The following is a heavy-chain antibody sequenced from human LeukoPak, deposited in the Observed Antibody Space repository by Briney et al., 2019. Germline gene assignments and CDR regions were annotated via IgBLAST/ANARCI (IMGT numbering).Heavy chain of an antibody. D-gene: IGHD6-19*01. CDR1: GFTFSSYG. CDR3: AKDSIAVAGTNWFDP. Sequence: GGSLRRSCAASGFTFSSYGMHWVRQAPGKGLEWVAVISYDGSNKYYADSVKGRFTISRDNSKNTLYLQMNSLRAEDTAVYYCAKDSIAVAGTNWFDPWGQGTLVTVSS. J-gene: IGHJ5*02. CDR2: ISYDGSNK. V-gene: IGHV3-30*18.